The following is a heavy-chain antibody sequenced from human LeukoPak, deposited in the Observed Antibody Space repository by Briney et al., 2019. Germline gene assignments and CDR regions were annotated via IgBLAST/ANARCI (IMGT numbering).Heavy chain of an antibody. CDR3: ATGVAASISYGMDV. D-gene: IGHD2-15*01. CDR1: GYTFTSYG. Sequence: ASVKVSCKASGYTFTSYGINWVRQATGQGLEWMGWMNPNSGNTGYAQKFQGRVTMTRNTSISTAYMELSSLRSEDTAVYYCATGVAASISYGMDVWGQGTTVTVSS. J-gene: IGHJ6*02. V-gene: IGHV1-8*02. CDR2: MNPNSGNT.